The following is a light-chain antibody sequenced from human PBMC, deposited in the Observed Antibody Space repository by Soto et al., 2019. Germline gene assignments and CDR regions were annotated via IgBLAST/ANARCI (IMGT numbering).Light chain of an antibody. Sequence: DIQMTQSPSSLSASVGDEVTITCRASQTIMTYLNWYQLKPGKPPRILIYAASSLQSGVPSRFSGSGSGTDFTLTISSLQPEDFATYSCQQSYNSPQTFGRGTKVEIK. CDR3: QQSYNSPQT. J-gene: IGKJ1*01. CDR1: QTIMTY. CDR2: AAS. V-gene: IGKV1-39*01.